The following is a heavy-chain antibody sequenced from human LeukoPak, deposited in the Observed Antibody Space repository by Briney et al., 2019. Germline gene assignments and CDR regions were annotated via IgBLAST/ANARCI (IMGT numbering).Heavy chain of an antibody. CDR1: GYTFTGYY. CDR3: AAKDIVVVPAAPDMALEDAFDI. V-gene: IGHV1-2*02. J-gene: IGHJ3*02. Sequence: ASVKVSCKASGYTFTGYYMHWVRQAPGQGLEWMGWINPNSGGTNYAQKFQGRVTMTRDTSISTAYMELSRLRSDDTAVYYCAAKDIVVVPAAPDMALEDAFDIWGQGTMVTVSS. D-gene: IGHD2-2*01. CDR2: INPNSGGT.